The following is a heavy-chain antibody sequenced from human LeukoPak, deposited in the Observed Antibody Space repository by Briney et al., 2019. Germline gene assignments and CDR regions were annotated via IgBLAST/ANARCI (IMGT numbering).Heavy chain of an antibody. CDR1: GFTFSSYG. V-gene: IGHV3-30*03. CDR3: ARAGSGSYRITPYYYYGMDV. CDR2: ISYDGSNK. Sequence: GGSLRLSCAASGFTFSSYGMHWVRQAPGKGLEWVAVISYDGSNKYYADSVKGRFAISRDNSKNTLYLQMNSLRAEDTAVYYCARAGSGSYRITPYYYYGMDVWGQGTTVTVSS. D-gene: IGHD3-10*01. J-gene: IGHJ6*02.